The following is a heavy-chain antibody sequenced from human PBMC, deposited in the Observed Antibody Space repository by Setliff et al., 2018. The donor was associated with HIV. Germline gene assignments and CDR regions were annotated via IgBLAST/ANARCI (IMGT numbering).Heavy chain of an antibody. CDR3: ATDLRYSGYDLLNHDAFDI. CDR1: GFTFSNAW. J-gene: IGHJ3*02. V-gene: IGHV3-15*01. D-gene: IGHD5-12*01. CDR2: IKSKTDGGTT. Sequence: GGSLRLSCAASGFTFSNAWMSWVRQAPGKGLEWVGRIKSKTDGGTTDYAAPVKGRFTISRDDSKNTLSLQMNSLKTEDTAMYYCATDLRYSGYDLLNHDAFDIWGQGTMVTVSS.